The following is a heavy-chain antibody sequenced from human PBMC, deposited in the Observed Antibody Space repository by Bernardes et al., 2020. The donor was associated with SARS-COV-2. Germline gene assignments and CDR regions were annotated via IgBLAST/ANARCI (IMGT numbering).Heavy chain of an antibody. D-gene: IGHD3-3*01. CDR2: INPNSGGT. CDR1: GYTFTGYY. V-gene: IGHV1-2*02. J-gene: IGHJ5*02. CDR3: ARDNHGYDFSSLGWFDP. Sequence: ASVKVSCKASGYTFTGYYMHWVRQAPGQGLEWMGWINPNSGGTNYAQKFQGRVTMTRDTSISTAYMELSRLRSDDTAVYYCARDNHGYDFSSLGWFDPWGQGTLVTVSS.